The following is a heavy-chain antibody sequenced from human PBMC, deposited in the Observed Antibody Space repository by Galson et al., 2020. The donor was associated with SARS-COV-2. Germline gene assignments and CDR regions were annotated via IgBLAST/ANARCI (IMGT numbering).Heavy chain of an antibody. Sequence: SQASETLSLTCAVYGGSFSGYYWSWIRHPPGKGLEWIGAINHSGSTNYNPSVQSRVTISVDTSKNQFSLKLTPGTAADTAVYYCGRTDYDILTGYYKRRGWVDPGGQRTLVTVSS. CDR2: INHSGST. CDR3: GRTDYDILTGYYKRRGWVDP. V-gene: IGHV4-34*01. CDR1: GGSFSGYY. J-gene: IGHJ5*02. D-gene: IGHD3-9*01.